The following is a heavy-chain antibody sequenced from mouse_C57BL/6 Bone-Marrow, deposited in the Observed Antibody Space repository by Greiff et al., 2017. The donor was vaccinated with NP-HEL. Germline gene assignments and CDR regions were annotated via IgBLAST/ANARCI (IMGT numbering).Heavy chain of an antibody. CDR3: ASGGLRWNY. V-gene: IGHV1-69*01. CDR1: GYTFTSYW. Sequence: VQLQQPGAELVMPGASVKLSCKASGYTFTSYWMHWVKQRPGQGLEWIGEIDPSDSYTNYTQKFKGKSTLPVDKSSSPAYMQLSSLTSEDAAVYSCASGGLRWNYWGQGTTLTVSS. J-gene: IGHJ2*01. D-gene: IGHD2-4*01. CDR2: IDPSDSYT.